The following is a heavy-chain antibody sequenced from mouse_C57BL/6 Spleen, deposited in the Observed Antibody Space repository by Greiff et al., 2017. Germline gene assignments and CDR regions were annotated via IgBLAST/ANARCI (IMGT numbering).Heavy chain of an antibody. Sequence: EVMLVESGGGLVQPGGSMKLSCAASGFTFSDAWMDWVRQSPEKGLEWVAEIRNKANNHATYYAESVKGRFTISRDDSKSIVYLQMNSIRAEDTGIYYCTRRTGTAWFAYWGQGTLVTVSA. CDR3: TRRTGTAWFAY. J-gene: IGHJ3*01. CDR1: GFTFSDAW. D-gene: IGHD4-1*01. CDR2: IRNKANNHAT. V-gene: IGHV6-6*01.